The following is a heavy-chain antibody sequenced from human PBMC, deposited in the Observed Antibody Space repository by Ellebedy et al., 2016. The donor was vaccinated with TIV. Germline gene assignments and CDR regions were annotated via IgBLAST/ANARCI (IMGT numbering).Heavy chain of an antibody. V-gene: IGHV4-34*01. D-gene: IGHD3-10*01. CDR3: AREVLWFGELKGNWFDP. J-gene: IGHJ5*02. CDR1: GGSFSGYY. Sequence: SETLSLTCAVYGGSFSGYYWSWIRQPPGKGLEWIGEINHSGSTNYNPSLKSRVTMSVDTSKNQFSLKLSSVTAADTAVYYCAREVLWFGELKGNWFDPWGQGTLVTVSS. CDR2: INHSGST.